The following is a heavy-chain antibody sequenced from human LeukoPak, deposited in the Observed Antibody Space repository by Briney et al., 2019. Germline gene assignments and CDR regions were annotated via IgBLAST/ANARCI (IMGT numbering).Heavy chain of an antibody. D-gene: IGHD6-6*01. CDR2: IIPIFGTA. Sequence: GASVKVSCKASGYTFTSYYMHWVRQAPGQGLEWMGGIIPIFGTANYAQKFQGRVTITADKSTSTAYMELSSLRSEDTAVYYCASREYSSSLISYWGQGTLVTVSS. V-gene: IGHV1-69*06. CDR1: GYTFTSYY. CDR3: ASREYSSSLISY. J-gene: IGHJ4*02.